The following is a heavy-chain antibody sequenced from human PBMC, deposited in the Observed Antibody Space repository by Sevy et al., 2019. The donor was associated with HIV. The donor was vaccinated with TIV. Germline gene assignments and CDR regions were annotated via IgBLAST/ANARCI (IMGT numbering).Heavy chain of an antibody. CDR2: ISTRSSAI. Sequence: GGSLRLSCAASGFTFSSFSMNWVRQAPGKGTEWISYISTRSSAIYYAHSMKGRFTISRDKSKNSLYLQMNSLRAEDTAVYYCARESASGTPGGVYYYYYNMDVWGQGTTVTVSS. CDR3: ARESASGTPGGVYYYYYNMDV. D-gene: IGHD6-13*01. V-gene: IGHV3-48*01. J-gene: IGHJ6*02. CDR1: GFTFSSFS.